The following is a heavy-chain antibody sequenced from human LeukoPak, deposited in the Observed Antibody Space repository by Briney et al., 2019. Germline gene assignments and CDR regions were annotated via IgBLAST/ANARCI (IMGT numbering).Heavy chain of an antibody. CDR3: ARGRYSSGWYDY. CDR1: GGSFSGYY. Sequence: PSETLSLTCAVYGGSFSGYYWSWIRPPPGKGLEWIGEINHSGSTNYNPSLKSRVTISVDTSKNQFSLKLSSVTAADTAVYYCARGRYSSGWYDYWGQGTLVTVSS. J-gene: IGHJ4*02. V-gene: IGHV4-34*01. D-gene: IGHD6-19*01. CDR2: INHSGST.